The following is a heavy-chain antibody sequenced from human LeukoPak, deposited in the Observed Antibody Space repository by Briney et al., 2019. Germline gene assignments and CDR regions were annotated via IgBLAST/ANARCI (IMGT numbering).Heavy chain of an antibody. CDR1: GGSISGYY. J-gene: IGHJ5*02. Sequence: PSETLSLTCTVSGGSISGYYWSWIRQPAGKGLEWIGRIYTSGSTNYNPSLKSRVTMSIDTSKNQFSLRLSSVTAADTAVYYCARDLGGGSGNYGFDPWGQGTLVTVSS. CDR3: ARDLGGGSGNYGFDP. D-gene: IGHD3-10*01. V-gene: IGHV4-4*07. CDR2: IYTSGST.